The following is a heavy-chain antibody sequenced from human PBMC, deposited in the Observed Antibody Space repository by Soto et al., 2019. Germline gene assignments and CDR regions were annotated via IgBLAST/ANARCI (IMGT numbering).Heavy chain of an antibody. V-gene: IGHV4-4*07. CDR2: IYATGTT. D-gene: IGHD1-1*01. Sequence: QVQLQESGPGLVKPSETLSLTCTVSGASISGFYWSWIRKSAGKGLEWIGRIYATGTTDYKPSLRSRVMMSVEKSKKQFSLKLMSVSASDADVYYCVRDGTKTLRDWFDPWGQGISITVSS. CDR1: GASISGFY. CDR3: VRDGTKTLRDWFDP. J-gene: IGHJ5*02.